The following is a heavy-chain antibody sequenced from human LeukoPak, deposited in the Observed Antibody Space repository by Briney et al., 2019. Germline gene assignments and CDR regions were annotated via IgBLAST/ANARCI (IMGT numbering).Heavy chain of an antibody. J-gene: IGHJ4*02. V-gene: IGHV4-30-4*01. CDR3: ARVSWTGTIDS. CDR1: GGSISSGDYY. Sequence: SETLSLTCTVSGGSISSGDYYWSWIRQPPGKGLEWIGYIYYSGSTYYNPSLKSRVTISVDTSKNQFSLKLSSVTAADTAVYYCARVSWTGTIDSWGKETLVTVS. D-gene: IGHD1-7*01. CDR2: IYYSGST.